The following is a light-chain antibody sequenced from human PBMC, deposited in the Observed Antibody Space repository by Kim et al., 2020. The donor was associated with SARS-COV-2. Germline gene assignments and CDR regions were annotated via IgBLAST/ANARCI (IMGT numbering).Light chain of an antibody. J-gene: IGKJ4*01. Sequence: EIVMTQSPATLSVSPGERATLSCRASQSVDTFLAWYQQKPGQAPRLLIYGASTRAIGIPDRFSGSGSGTEFTLTISSLQSEDFALYYCQQYNSWPPLTFGGGTKVEIK. CDR1: QSVDTF. V-gene: IGKV3-15*01. CDR2: GAS. CDR3: QQYNSWPPLT.